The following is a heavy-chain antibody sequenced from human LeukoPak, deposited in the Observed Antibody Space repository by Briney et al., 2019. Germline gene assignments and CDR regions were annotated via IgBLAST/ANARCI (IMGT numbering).Heavy chain of an antibody. J-gene: IGHJ3*02. Sequence: PGGSLRLSCAASGFTLTTYWMHWVRQAPGKGLVWVSRLKSDGSSTSYADSVKGRFTISRDNSKNTLYLQMNSLRAEDTAVYYCANGRYDSSGYYYDAFDIWGQGTMVTVSS. D-gene: IGHD3-22*01. CDR3: ANGRYDSSGYYYDAFDI. CDR1: GFTLTTYW. CDR2: LKSDGSST. V-gene: IGHV3-74*01.